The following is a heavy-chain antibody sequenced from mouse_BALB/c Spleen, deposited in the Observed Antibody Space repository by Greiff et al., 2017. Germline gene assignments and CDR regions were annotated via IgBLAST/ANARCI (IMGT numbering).Heavy chain of an antibody. D-gene: IGHD2-14*01. CDR1: GFNIKDYY. CDR3: ARGTHYAMDY. Sequence: VQLQQSGAELVRPGALVKLSCKASGFNIKDYYMHWVKQRPEQGLEWIGWIDPENGNTIYDPKFQGKASITADTSSNTAYLQLSSLTSEDTAVYYCARGTHYAMDYWGQGTSVTVPS. V-gene: IGHV14-1*02. J-gene: IGHJ4*01. CDR2: IDPENGNT.